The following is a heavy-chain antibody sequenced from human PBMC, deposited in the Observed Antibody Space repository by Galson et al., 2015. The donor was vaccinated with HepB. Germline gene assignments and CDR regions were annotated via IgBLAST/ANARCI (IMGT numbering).Heavy chain of an antibody. CDR3: ARDSSVLMDV. Sequence: SLRLSCAASGFTFSSYAMHWVRQAPGKGLERVAVISYDGSNKYYADSVKGRFTISRDNSKNTLYLQMNSLRAEDTAVYYCARDSSVLMDVWGKGTTVTVSS. CDR1: GFTFSSYA. J-gene: IGHJ6*03. V-gene: IGHV3-30-3*01. D-gene: IGHD6-6*01. CDR2: ISYDGSNK.